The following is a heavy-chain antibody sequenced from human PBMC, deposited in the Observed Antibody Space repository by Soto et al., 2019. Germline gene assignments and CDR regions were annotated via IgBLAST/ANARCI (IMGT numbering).Heavy chain of an antibody. CDR2: MNPNSGNT. D-gene: IGHD1-26*01. V-gene: IGHV1-8*01. Sequence: QVQLVQSGAEVKKPGASVKVSCKTSGYTFTSYDINWVRQATGQGLEWMGWMNPNSGNTAYAQKFQGRVTMTRNTTISTAYVELSILRSEHTAVYYCARERSSGAFAIWGKWTKVTVAS. CDR1: GYTFTSYD. CDR3: ARERSSGAFAI. J-gene: IGHJ3*02.